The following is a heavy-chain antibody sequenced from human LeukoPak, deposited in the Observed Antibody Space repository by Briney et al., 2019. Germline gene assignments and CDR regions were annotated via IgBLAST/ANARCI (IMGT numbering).Heavy chain of an antibody. CDR2: MNPSGST. CDR1: GGSVSGYY. CDR3: ARGRQDVTMIVVVMAAVSYYLDV. V-gene: IGHV4-34*01. D-gene: IGHD3-22*01. J-gene: IGHJ6*03. Sequence: SETLSLTSAVYGGSVSGYYWTWIRQTPERGREWNGEMNPSGSTNYNPSLKNRLTISVDPSKNQFSLELSSVTAADTAVYYCARGRQDVTMIVVVMAAVSYYLDVWGKGTTVTVS.